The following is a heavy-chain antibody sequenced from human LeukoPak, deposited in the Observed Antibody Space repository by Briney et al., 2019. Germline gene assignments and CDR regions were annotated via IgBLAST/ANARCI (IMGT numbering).Heavy chain of an antibody. D-gene: IGHD5/OR15-5a*01. CDR1: GFAFDEYT. Sequence: GGSLRLSCVASGFAFDEYTFNWVRQAPGKGLEWVSSISSSSSYIYYADSVKGRFTISRDNAKNSLYLQMNSLRAEDTAVYYCARDDVYAPFDPWGQGTLVTVSS. J-gene: IGHJ5*02. V-gene: IGHV3-21*01. CDR3: ARDDVYAPFDP. CDR2: ISSSSSYI.